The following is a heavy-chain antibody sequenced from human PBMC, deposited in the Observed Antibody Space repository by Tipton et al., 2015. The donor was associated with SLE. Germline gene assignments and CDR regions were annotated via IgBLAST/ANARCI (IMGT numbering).Heavy chain of an antibody. Sequence: SLRLSCAASGFTFNTYWMTWVRQAPGKGLEWVSTISGSGGGTYYADSVKGRFTISRDNSKNTLYLQMNSLRAEDTAVYYCAKDPIAVAGTGYFDYWGQGTLVTVSS. CDR1: GFTFNTYW. CDR3: AKDPIAVAGTGYFDY. J-gene: IGHJ4*02. V-gene: IGHV3-23*01. CDR2: ISGSGGGT. D-gene: IGHD6-19*01.